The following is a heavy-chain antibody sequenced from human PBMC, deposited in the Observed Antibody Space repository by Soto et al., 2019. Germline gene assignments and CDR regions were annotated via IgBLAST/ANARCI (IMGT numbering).Heavy chain of an antibody. CDR3: ARAGVVGATAPDY. D-gene: IGHD1-26*01. CDR2: IYHSGST. Sequence: PSETLSLTCAVSGGSISSGGYSWSWIRQPPGKGLEWIGYIYHSGSTYYNPSLKSRVTISVDGSKNQFSLKLSSVTAADTAVYYCARAGVVGATAPDYWGQGTLVTVSS. V-gene: IGHV4-30-2*01. CDR1: GGSISSGGYS. J-gene: IGHJ4*02.